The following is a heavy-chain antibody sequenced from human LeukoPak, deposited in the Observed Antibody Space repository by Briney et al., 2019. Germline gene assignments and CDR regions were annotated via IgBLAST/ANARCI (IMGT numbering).Heavy chain of an antibody. CDR2: IYYSGST. CDR1: GGSISSSSYY. V-gene: IGHV4-39*01. Sequence: SETLSLTCTVSGGSISSSSYYWGWIRQPPGKGLEWIGSIYYSGSTYYNPSLKSRVTISVDTSKNQFSLKMSSVTAAGTAVYYCARILFDLWSSYSVPFDYWGQGTLVTVSS. CDR3: ARILFDLWSSYSVPFDY. J-gene: IGHJ4*02. D-gene: IGHD3-3*01.